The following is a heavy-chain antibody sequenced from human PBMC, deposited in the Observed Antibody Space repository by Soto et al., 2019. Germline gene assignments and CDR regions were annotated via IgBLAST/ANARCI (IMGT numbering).Heavy chain of an antibody. CDR1: GFPFNNAW. V-gene: IGHV3-15*07. Sequence: GGSLRLSCSASGFPFNNAWINWVRQVPGKGLEWVGRVKSKADGGSGDYAAPVKGRFVVSRDDSKDIVYLQMNSLKIEDTGVYYCTTDSRTTLPEIRFDYWGHGTQVTVSS. D-gene: IGHD1-26*01. J-gene: IGHJ4*01. CDR2: VKSKADGGSG. CDR3: TTDSRTTLPEIRFDY.